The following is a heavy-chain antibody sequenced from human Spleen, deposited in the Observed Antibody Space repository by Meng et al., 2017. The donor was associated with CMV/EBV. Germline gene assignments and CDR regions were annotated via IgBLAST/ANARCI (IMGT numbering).Heavy chain of an antibody. CDR2: MSPKTGAT. D-gene: IGHD3-16*01. V-gene: IGHV1-2*06. CDR1: GDFFIDYY. Sequence: ASGDFFIDYYIHWVRQAPGQGLEWMGRMSPKTGATNDAQRFQARVTMTRDTSINTAYMELSSLTSDDTAMYYCARLPRATNEGGIDHWGQGTLVTVSS. J-gene: IGHJ5*02. CDR3: ARLPRATNEGGIDH.